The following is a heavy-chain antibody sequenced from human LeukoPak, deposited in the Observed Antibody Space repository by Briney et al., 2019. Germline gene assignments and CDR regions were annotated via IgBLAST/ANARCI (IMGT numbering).Heavy chain of an antibody. CDR1: GFTFSSYA. D-gene: IGHD2-15*01. Sequence: GGSLRLSCAASGFTFSSYAMSWVRQAPGKGLEWVSAISASGGNTYYADSMKGRFTISRDNSKNTLYLQMSSLRAEDTAVYYCAKRTYCSGGNCYPSFYYYYYYMDVWGKGTTVTVSS. V-gene: IGHV3-23*01. CDR3: AKRTYCSGGNCYPSFYYYYYYMDV. CDR2: ISASGGNT. J-gene: IGHJ6*03.